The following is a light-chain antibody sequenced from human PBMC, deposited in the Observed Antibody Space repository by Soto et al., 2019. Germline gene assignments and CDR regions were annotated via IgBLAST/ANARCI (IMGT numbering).Light chain of an antibody. CDR1: QSISARY. CDR2: GAS. J-gene: IGKJ5*01. V-gene: IGKV3-20*01. Sequence: EIVLTQSPGTLSLSPGERATLSCGASQSISARYLPWYQQKPGQAPRLLIYGASSGATDIPDRFSGSGSGADFTLTISSLEPEDVAVYYCEQYGTSISFGQGTRLEIK. CDR3: EQYGTSIS.